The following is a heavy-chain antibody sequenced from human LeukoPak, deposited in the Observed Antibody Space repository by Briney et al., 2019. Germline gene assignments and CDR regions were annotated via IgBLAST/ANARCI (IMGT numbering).Heavy chain of an antibody. D-gene: IGHD1-26*01. Sequence: ASVKVSCKASGYTFTSYGISWVRQAPGRGLEWMGWISAYNGNTNYAQKLQGRVTMTTDTSTSTAYMELRSLRSDDMAVYYCARALWEGFFDYWGQGTLVTVSS. V-gene: IGHV1-18*03. CDR3: ARALWEGFFDY. CDR2: ISAYNGNT. J-gene: IGHJ4*02. CDR1: GYTFTSYG.